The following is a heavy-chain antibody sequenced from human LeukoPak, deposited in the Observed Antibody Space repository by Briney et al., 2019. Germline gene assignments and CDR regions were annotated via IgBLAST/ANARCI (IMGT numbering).Heavy chain of an antibody. J-gene: IGHJ4*02. CDR3: ARIRDYGSSWYSEFDY. D-gene: IGHD6-13*01. Sequence: SETLSLTCTVSGGSISSYYWSWIRQPPGKGLEWIGYIYYSGSTNYNPSLKSRVTISVDTSKNQFSLKLSSVTAADTAVYYCARIRDYGSSWYSEFDYWGQGTLVTVSS. CDR1: GGSISSYY. V-gene: IGHV4-59*01. CDR2: IYYSGST.